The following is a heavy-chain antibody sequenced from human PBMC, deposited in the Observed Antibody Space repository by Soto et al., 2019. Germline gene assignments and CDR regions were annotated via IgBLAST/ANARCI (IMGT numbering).Heavy chain of an antibody. J-gene: IGHJ4*02. V-gene: IGHV3-33*01. CDR3: ARDSGYSSGWYGY. D-gene: IGHD6-19*01. CDR2: IWYDGSNK. Sequence: GSLRLSCAASGFTFSSYGMHWVRQAPGKGLEWVAVIWYDGSNKYYADSVKGRFTISRDNSENTLYLQMNSLRAEDTAVYYCARDSGYSSGWYGYWGQGTLVTVS. CDR1: GFTFSSYG.